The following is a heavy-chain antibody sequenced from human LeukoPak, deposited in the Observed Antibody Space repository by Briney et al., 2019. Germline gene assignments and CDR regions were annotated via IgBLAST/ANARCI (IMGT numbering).Heavy chain of an antibody. Sequence: GGSLRLSCAASGFTFSSYAMHWVRQAPGKGLEWVAVISYDGSNKYYADSVKGRFTISRDNSKNTLYLQMNSLRLEDTAVYYCARDYQASGWYPPLNWGQGTLVTVSS. CDR1: GFTFSSYA. J-gene: IGHJ4*02. V-gene: IGHV3-30-3*01. D-gene: IGHD6-19*01. CDR3: ARDYQASGWYPPLN. CDR2: ISYDGSNK.